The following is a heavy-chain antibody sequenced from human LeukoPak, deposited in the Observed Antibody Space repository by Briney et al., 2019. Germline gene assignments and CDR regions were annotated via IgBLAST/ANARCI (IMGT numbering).Heavy chain of an antibody. V-gene: IGHV4-34*01. Sequence: PSETLSLTCAVYGGSFSGYYWSCIRRPPGKGLEWIGEINHSGSTNYNPSLKSRVTISVDTSKNQFSLKLSSVTAADTAVYYCARWEGGSYYDFDYWGQGTLVTVSS. CDR3: ARWEGGSYYDFDY. CDR2: INHSGST. D-gene: IGHD1-26*01. CDR1: GGSFSGYY. J-gene: IGHJ4*02.